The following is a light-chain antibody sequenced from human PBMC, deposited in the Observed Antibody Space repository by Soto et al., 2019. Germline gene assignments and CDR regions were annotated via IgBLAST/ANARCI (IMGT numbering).Light chain of an antibody. V-gene: IGLV1-36*01. J-gene: IGLJ2*01. CDR3: STWDDNPSVV. Sequence: QSVLTQPPSVSEAPRQRVTISCSGSSSNIGKNAVNWYQQLPGEAPRLLIYSNDLRPSRVSDRFSGSKSGTSASLAISGLQSEDEADYYCSTWDDNPSVVFGGGTQLTV. CDR1: SSNIGKNA. CDR2: SND.